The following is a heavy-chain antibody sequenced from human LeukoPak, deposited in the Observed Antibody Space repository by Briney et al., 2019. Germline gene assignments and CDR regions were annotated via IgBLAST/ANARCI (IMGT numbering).Heavy chain of an antibody. Sequence: GGSLRFSCAASGFTFCSYWMSWVRQAPGKGLQWVANIKQDGSEKYYVASVKGRFTISRDNAKNSLYLQMNSLRAEDTAVYYCAGFVSWGIDYWGQGTLVTVSS. J-gene: IGHJ4*02. D-gene: IGHD6-13*01. V-gene: IGHV3-7*01. CDR1: GFTFCSYW. CDR2: IKQDGSEK. CDR3: AGFVSWGIDY.